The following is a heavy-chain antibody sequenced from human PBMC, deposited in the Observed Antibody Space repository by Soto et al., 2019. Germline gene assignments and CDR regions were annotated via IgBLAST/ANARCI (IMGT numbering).Heavy chain of an antibody. CDR3: AREVKGSSGWYAFDP. D-gene: IGHD6-19*01. V-gene: IGHV4-59*01. Sequence: QVQLQESGPGLVKPSETLSLTCTVSGGSISSYYWSWIRQPPGKGLEWIGYIYYSGSTNYNPSLKSRVTISVDTSKNQFSLKLSSVTAADTAVYYCAREVKGSSGWYAFDPWGQGTLVTVSS. CDR1: GGSISSYY. CDR2: IYYSGST. J-gene: IGHJ5*02.